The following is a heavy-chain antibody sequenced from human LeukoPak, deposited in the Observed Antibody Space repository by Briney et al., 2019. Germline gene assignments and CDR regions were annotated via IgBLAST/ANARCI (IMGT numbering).Heavy chain of an antibody. CDR3: AKGGSSGYYYVAFDI. D-gene: IGHD3-22*01. CDR2: ISSSGSTI. J-gene: IGHJ3*02. Sequence: GGSLRLSCAASGFTFSSYEMNWVRQAPGKGLEWVSYISSSGSTIYYADSVKGRFTISRDNAKNSLYLQMNSLRAEDTAVYYCAKGGSSGYYYVAFDIWGQGTMVTVSS. V-gene: IGHV3-48*03. CDR1: GFTFSSYE.